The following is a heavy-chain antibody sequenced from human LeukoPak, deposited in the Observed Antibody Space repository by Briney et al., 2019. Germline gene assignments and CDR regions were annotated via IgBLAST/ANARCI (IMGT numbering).Heavy chain of an antibody. CDR3: ASRASTSSYRYEYYFDY. Sequence: PSETLSLTCTVSGGSISSSSYYWGWIRQPPGKGLEWIGSTYYSGSTYYNPSLKSRVTISVDTSKNQFSLKLSSVTAADTAMYYCASRASTSSYRYEYYFDYWGQGTLVTVSS. CDR2: TYYSGST. D-gene: IGHD3-16*02. CDR1: GGSISSSSYY. V-gene: IGHV4-39*07. J-gene: IGHJ4*02.